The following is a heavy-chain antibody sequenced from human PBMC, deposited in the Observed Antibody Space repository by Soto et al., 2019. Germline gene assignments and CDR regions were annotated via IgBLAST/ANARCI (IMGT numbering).Heavy chain of an antibody. D-gene: IGHD6-6*01. J-gene: IGHJ6*02. Sequence: GGSLRLSCAASGFTFSSYAMHWVRQAPGKGLEWVAVISYDGSNKYYADSVKGRFTISRDNSKNTLYLQMNSLRAGDTAVYYCARGGSSSDYYYYGMDVWGQGTTVTVSS. CDR1: GFTFSSYA. V-gene: IGHV3-30-3*01. CDR3: ARGGSSSDYYYYGMDV. CDR2: ISYDGSNK.